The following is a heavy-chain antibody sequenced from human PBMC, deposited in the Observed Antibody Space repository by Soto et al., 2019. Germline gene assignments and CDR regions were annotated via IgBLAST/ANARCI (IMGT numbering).Heavy chain of an antibody. CDR1: GFTFSSYS. V-gene: IGHV3-21*01. CDR2: ISSSSSYI. D-gene: IGHD2-15*01. J-gene: IGHJ6*02. CDR3: ARDRVYCSGGSCHGSYYYYGMDV. Sequence: EVQLVESGGGLVKPGGSLRLSCAASGFTFSSYSMNWVRQAPGKGLEWVSSISSSSSYIYYADSVKGRFTISRDNAKNSPYMQMNSLRAEDTAVYYCARDRVYCSGGSCHGSYYYYGMDVWGQGTTVTVSS.